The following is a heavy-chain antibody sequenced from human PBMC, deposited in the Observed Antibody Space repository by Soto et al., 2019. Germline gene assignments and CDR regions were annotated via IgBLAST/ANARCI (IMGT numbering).Heavy chain of an antibody. J-gene: IGHJ6*02. CDR3: VIVANYVTPTPQDV. CDR1: GYIFVNYG. V-gene: IGHV1-18*01. CDR2: ITPYTGNT. Sequence: QVQLVQSGDEVKKPGASVKVSCKASGYIFVNYGIAWVRQAPGHGLERMGWITPYTGNTHSASKVQGRLTMTPDTSASAAYMDLGLLTSDATAVYYCVIVANYVTPTPQDVWGQGTTVTVSS. D-gene: IGHD3-16*01.